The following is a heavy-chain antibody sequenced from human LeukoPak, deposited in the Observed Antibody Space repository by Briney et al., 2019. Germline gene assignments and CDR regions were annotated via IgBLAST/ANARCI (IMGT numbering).Heavy chain of an antibody. CDR2: INHSGST. CDR3: ARGWMTTGTDAFDI. D-gene: IGHD4-17*01. V-gene: IGHV4-34*01. J-gene: IGHJ3*02. CDR1: GGSFSGYY. Sequence: RASETLSLTCAVYGGSFSGYYWSWIRQPPGKGLEWIGEINHSGSTNYNPSLKSRVTISVDTSKNQFSLKLSSVTAADTAVYCCARGWMTTGTDAFDIWGQGTMVTVSS.